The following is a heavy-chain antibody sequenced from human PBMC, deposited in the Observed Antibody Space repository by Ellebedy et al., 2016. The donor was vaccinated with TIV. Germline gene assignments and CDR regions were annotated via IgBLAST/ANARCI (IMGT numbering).Heavy chain of an antibody. Sequence: GGSLRLXXAASGFTFSSYAMHWVRQAPGKGLEWVAVISYDGSNKYYADSVKGRFTISRDNSKNTLYLQMNSLRAEDTAVYYCARSTYQSGPLDYWGQGTLVTVSS. J-gene: IGHJ4*02. CDR1: GFTFSSYA. CDR2: ISYDGSNK. V-gene: IGHV3-30-3*01. D-gene: IGHD2-2*01. CDR3: ARSTYQSGPLDY.